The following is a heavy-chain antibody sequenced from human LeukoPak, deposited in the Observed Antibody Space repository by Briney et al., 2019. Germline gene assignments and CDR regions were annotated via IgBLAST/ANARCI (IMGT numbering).Heavy chain of an antibody. J-gene: IGHJ2*01. Sequence: ASVKVTCKASGYTFTSYDINWVRQATGQGLEWMGWMNPNSGNTGYAQKFQGRVTMTRNTSISTAYMELSSLRSEDTAVYYCARVLKVRGYSYGYWYFDLWGRGTLVTVSS. V-gene: IGHV1-8*01. D-gene: IGHD5-18*01. CDR1: GYTFTSYD. CDR2: MNPNSGNT. CDR3: ARVLKVRGYSYGYWYFDL.